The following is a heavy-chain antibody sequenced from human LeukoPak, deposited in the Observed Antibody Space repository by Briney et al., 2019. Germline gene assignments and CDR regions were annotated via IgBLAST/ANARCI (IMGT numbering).Heavy chain of an antibody. CDR3: ASYYYDSSGYYYVETHFDY. J-gene: IGHJ4*02. D-gene: IGHD3-22*01. V-gene: IGHV4-39*01. CDR1: GGSISSSSYY. Sequence: SETLSLTCTVSGGSISSSSYYWGWIRQPPGKGLEWIGSIYYSGSTYYNPSLKSRVTISVDTSKNQFSLKPSSVTAADTAVYYCASYYYDSSGYYYVETHFDYWGQGTLVTVSS. CDR2: IYYSGST.